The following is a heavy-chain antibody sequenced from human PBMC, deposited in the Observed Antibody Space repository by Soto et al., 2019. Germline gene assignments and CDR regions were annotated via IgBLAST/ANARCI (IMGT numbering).Heavy chain of an antibody. CDR2: INYSGST. D-gene: IGHD3-3*01. CDR1: GGSISSGGYY. CDR3: ARVGFLERYVRPYYYYGMDV. Sequence: PLETLSLTCTVSGGSISSGGYYWSWIRQHPGKGLEWIGDINYSGSTNYNPSLKSRVTISVDTSKNQFSLKLSSVTAADTAVYYCARVGFLERYVRPYYYYGMDVWGQGTTVTVSS. J-gene: IGHJ6*02. V-gene: IGHV4-31*03.